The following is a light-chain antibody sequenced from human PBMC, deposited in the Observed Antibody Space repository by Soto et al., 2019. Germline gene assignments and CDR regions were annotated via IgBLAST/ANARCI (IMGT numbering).Light chain of an antibody. CDR1: SSDVGGYNY. V-gene: IGLV2-14*01. CDR2: EVS. Sequence: QSVLTQPASVSGSPGQSITISCTGTSSDVGGYNYVSWYQQHPGKAPKLMLYEVSNRPSGVPNRFSGSNSGNTDSLTISGLQAEDEADYYCSSYTSSSTDAVGTGTKLTVL. CDR3: SSYTSSSTDA. J-gene: IGLJ1*01.